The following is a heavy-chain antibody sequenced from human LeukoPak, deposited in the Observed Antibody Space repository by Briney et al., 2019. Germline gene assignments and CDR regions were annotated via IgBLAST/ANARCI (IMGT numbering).Heavy chain of an antibody. J-gene: IGHJ4*02. CDR1: GFTFGGYG. V-gene: IGHV3-33*01. Sequence: GGSLRLSRAGSGFTFGGYGMHWFRQTPGKGLEWVAVIAYDGSSAFYADSVKGRFTTSRDNSKNTMSVQMDDLRAEDTAVYYCTRYNNDHFDYWGQGTLVTVSS. CDR2: IAYDGSSA. CDR3: TRYNNDHFDY. D-gene: IGHD1-14*01.